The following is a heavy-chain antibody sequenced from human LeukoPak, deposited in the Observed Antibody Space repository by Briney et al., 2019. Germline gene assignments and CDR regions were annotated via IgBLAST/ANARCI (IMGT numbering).Heavy chain of an antibody. Sequence: SETLSLTCTVSGGSISSYYWSWTRQPPGKGLEWIGYIYYSGSTNYNPSLKSRVTISVDTSKNQFSLKLSSVTAADTAVYYCARGKGYSSGWDNWFDPWGQGTLVTVSS. CDR3: ARGKGYSSGWDNWFDP. CDR1: GGSISSYY. V-gene: IGHV4-59*01. J-gene: IGHJ5*02. D-gene: IGHD6-19*01. CDR2: IYYSGST.